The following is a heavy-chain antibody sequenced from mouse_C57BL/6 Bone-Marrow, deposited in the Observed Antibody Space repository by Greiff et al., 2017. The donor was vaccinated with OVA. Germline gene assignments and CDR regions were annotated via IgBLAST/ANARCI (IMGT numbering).Heavy chain of an antibody. J-gene: IGHJ2*01. D-gene: IGHD1-1*01. Sequence: QVQLKESGAELARPGASVKLSCKASGYTFTSYGISWVKQRTGQGLEWIGEIYPRSGNTYYNEKFKGKATLTADKSSSTAYMELRSLTSEDSAVYFCARNYGSSYVTYWGQGTTLTVSS. V-gene: IGHV1-81*01. CDR2: IYPRSGNT. CDR1: GYTFTSYG. CDR3: ARNYGSSYVTY.